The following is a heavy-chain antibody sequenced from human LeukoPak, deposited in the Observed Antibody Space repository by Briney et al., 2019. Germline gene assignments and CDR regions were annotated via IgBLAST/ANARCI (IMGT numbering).Heavy chain of an antibody. D-gene: IGHD3-16*01. Sequence: GGTLRLSCAASGFTFSSYSMNWVRQAPGKGLEWVSSISSSSSYIYYADSVKGRFTISRDNAKNSLYLQMNSLRAEDTAVYYCASEFRGDSFDYWGQGTLVTVTS. CDR2: ISSSSSYI. CDR3: ASEFRGDSFDY. CDR1: GFTFSSYS. V-gene: IGHV3-21*01. J-gene: IGHJ4*02.